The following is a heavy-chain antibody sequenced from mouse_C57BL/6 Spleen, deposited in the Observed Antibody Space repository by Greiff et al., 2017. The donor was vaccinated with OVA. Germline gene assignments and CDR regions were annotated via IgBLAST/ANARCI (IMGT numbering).Heavy chain of an antibody. Sequence: VQLQQSGPELVKPGASVKISCKASGYSFTDYNMNWVKQSNGKSLEWIGVINPNYGTTSYNQKFKGKATLTVDQSSSTAYMQLNSLTSEDSAVYYGARKDYGSRELAMDYWGQGTSVTVSS. CDR3: ARKDYGSRELAMDY. V-gene: IGHV1-39*01. J-gene: IGHJ4*01. CDR2: INPNYGTT. CDR1: GYSFTDYN. D-gene: IGHD1-1*01.